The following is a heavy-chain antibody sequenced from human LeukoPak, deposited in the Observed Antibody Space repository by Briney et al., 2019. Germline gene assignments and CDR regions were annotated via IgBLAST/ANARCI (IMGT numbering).Heavy chain of an antibody. Sequence: GGSLRLSCAASGFTFSSYAMSWVRQAPGKGLEWVSAISGSGGSTYYADSVKGRFTISRDNSKDTLYLQMNSLRAEDTAVYYCAKDHPYYDILTGYLSDHYYYGMDVWGQGTTVTVSS. CDR1: GFTFSSYA. D-gene: IGHD3-9*01. J-gene: IGHJ6*02. CDR3: AKDHPYYDILTGYLSDHYYYGMDV. CDR2: ISGSGGST. V-gene: IGHV3-23*01.